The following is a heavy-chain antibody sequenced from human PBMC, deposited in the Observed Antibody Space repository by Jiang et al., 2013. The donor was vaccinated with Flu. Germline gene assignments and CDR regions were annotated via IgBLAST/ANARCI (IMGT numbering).Heavy chain of an antibody. CDR2: TYYRSKWYT. D-gene: IGHD4-23*01. CDR3: VRDSGGRLDP. CDR1: GDSVSSNSVS. J-gene: IGHJ5*02. Sequence: QTLSLTCSISGDSVSSNSVSWNWIRQSPSRGLEWLGRTYYRSKWYTDSAVSVKSRITVKPDTSKNQFSLQLNSVTPEDTAMYYCVRDSGGRLDPWGQGILVTVSS. V-gene: IGHV6-1*01.